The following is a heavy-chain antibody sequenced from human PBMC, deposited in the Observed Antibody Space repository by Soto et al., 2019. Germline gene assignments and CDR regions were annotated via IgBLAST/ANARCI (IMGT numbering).Heavy chain of an antibody. D-gene: IGHD6-13*01. CDR3: ARGPYVSSSSWYYDY. CDR2: INWSGSST. J-gene: IGHJ4*02. Sequence: EVQLVESGGGVVWPGGSLRLSCAASGFTFDDFAMSWVRQAPGKGPEWVSGINWSGSSTYYADSVKGRFTISRDSAKNSLYLQTNRLRAEDTALYYCARGPYVSSSSWYYDYWGQGTLVTVSS. V-gene: IGHV3-20*04. CDR1: GFTFDDFA.